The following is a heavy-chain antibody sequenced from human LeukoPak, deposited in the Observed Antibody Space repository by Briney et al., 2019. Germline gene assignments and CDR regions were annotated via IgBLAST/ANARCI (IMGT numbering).Heavy chain of an antibody. Sequence: SETLSLTCTVSGGSISSYYWTWIRQPPGKGLEWIAYIYYSGSTNYNPSLKSRVTISVDTSKNQFSLKLSSVTAADTAVYYCARVVGAVYTYFDYWGQGTLVTVSS. J-gene: IGHJ4*02. V-gene: IGHV4-59*01. CDR1: GGSISSYY. CDR2: IYYSGST. CDR3: ARVVGAVYTYFDY. D-gene: IGHD1-26*01.